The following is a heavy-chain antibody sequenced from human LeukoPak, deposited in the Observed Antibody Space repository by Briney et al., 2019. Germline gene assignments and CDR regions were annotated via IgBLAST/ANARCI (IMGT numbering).Heavy chain of an antibody. J-gene: IGHJ4*02. CDR3: AKFWEYSSSSPIDY. V-gene: IGHV3-30*18. CDR2: ISYDGSNK. D-gene: IGHD6-6*01. Sequence: PGRSLRLSPAPPGFTSRAFGMHWVPQAPAKGLEWGAVISYDGSNKYYADSVKGRFTISRDNSKNTLYLQMNSLRAEDTAVYYCAKFWEYSSSSPIDYWGQGTLVTVSS. CDR1: GFTSRAFG.